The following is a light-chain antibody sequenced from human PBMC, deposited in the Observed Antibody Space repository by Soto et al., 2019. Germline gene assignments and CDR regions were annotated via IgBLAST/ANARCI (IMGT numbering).Light chain of an antibody. J-gene: IGLJ2*01. CDR1: SGHSSYA. CDR3: QTWGTGIVV. Sequence: QSVLTQSPSASASLGASVKLTCTLSSGHSSYAIAWHQQQPEKGPRYLMKLNSDGSHSKGDGIPDRFSGSSSGAERYLTISSLQSEDEADYDCQTWGTGIVVFGGGTKLTVL. V-gene: IGLV4-69*01. CDR2: LNSDGSH.